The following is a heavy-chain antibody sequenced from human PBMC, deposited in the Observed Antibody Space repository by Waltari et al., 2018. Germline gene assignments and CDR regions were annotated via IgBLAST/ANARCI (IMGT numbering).Heavy chain of an antibody. J-gene: IGHJ4*02. CDR1: GFPFGSDW. V-gene: IGHV3-7*01. Sequence: EVQLVESGGNLVQPGGSLRLSCAASGFPFGSDWVSWVRQAPGKGLELGATIKQDGTDKDYVDSVKGRFTVSRDNAKKSLHLQMNSLRAEDTAVYYCARWSRSLWLGGQGTLVTVSS. CDR3: ARWSRSLWL. D-gene: IGHD3-10*01. CDR2: IKQDGTDK.